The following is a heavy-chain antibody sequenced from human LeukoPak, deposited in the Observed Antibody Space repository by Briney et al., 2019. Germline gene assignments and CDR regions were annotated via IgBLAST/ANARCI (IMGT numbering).Heavy chain of an antibody. V-gene: IGHV3-30*02. CDR1: GFTFSSYG. D-gene: IGHD2-21*02. CDR2: IRYDGSSK. CDR3: AKGKGVTAIPPFDY. Sequence: GGSLRLSCAASGFTFSSYGMHWVRQAPGKGLEWVAFIRYDGSSKYYADSVKGRFTISRDNSKNTLYLQMNSLRAEDTAVYYCAKGKGVTAIPPFDYWGQGTLVTVSS. J-gene: IGHJ4*02.